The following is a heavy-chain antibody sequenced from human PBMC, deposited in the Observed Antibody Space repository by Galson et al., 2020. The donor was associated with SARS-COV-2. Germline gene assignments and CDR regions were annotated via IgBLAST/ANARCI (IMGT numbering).Heavy chain of an antibody. CDR2: LSSLLRT. CDR1: FGSLLLLLYS. V-gene: IGHV4-39*01. J-gene: IGHJ4*02. CDR3: ARKGGGFLEWYSHFDY. Sequence: SETLSLTCTFSFGSLLLLLYSFFFLLPPPFPFLSFLFLLSSLLRTYSPPSLKSRVTISVDTSKNQFSLKLSSVTAADTAVYYCARKGGGFLEWYSHFDYWGQGTLVTVSS. D-gene: IGHD3-3*01.